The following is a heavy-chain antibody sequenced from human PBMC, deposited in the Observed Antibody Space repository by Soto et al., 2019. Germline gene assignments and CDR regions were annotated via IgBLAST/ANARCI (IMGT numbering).Heavy chain of an antibody. Sequence: QAGGSLRLSCAASGFTFSSYAMHWVRQAPGKGLEWVAVISYDGSNKYYADSVKGRFTISRDNSKNTLYLQMNSLRAEDTAVYYCARASWYDYWGQGTLVTVSS. CDR1: GFTFSSYA. J-gene: IGHJ4*02. D-gene: IGHD6-13*01. CDR3: ARASWYDY. V-gene: IGHV3-30-3*01. CDR2: ISYDGSNK.